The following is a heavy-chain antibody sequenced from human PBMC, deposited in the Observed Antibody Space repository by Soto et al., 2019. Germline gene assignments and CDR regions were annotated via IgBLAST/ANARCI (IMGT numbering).Heavy chain of an antibody. CDR1: GYTFTSYD. D-gene: IGHD2-2*01. CDR3: AWSSIVVVPAASYGMDV. V-gene: IGHV1-8*01. J-gene: IGHJ6*02. CDR2: MNPNSGNT. Sequence: QVQLVQSGAEVMKPGASVKVSCKASGYTFTSYDINWVRQATGQGLEWMGWMNPNSGNTGYAQKFQGRVTMTRNTSISTSYMELSSLRSEDTAVYYCAWSSIVVVPAASYGMDVWGQGTTVTVSS.